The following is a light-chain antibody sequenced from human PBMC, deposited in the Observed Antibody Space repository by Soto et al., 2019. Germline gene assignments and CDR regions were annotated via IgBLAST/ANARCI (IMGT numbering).Light chain of an antibody. CDR1: SSDVGGCNY. CDR2: DVS. V-gene: IGLV2-14*01. Sequence: QSALTQPASVSGSPGQSITISCTGTSSDVGGCNYVSWYQQHPGKAPKLMIYDVSNRPSGVSNRFSGSKSGNTASLTISGLQAEDEADYYCSSYTTSNTRQIVFGTGTKVTVL. CDR3: SSYTTSNTRQIV. J-gene: IGLJ1*01.